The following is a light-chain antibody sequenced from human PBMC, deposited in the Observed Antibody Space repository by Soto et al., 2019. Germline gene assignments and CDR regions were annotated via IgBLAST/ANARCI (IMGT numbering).Light chain of an antibody. CDR1: QSIGRF. CDR2: VAS. J-gene: IGKJ1*01. CDR3: QQYNSYWSWT. V-gene: IGKV1-39*01. Sequence: DIQMTQSPSSLSASVGDRVTITCRASQSIGRFLNWHQQKPGKAPNVLINVASTLRSGVPSRFSGSGSGTDFNLTINSLQPEDFATYYCQQYNSYWSWTFGQGTKVEIK.